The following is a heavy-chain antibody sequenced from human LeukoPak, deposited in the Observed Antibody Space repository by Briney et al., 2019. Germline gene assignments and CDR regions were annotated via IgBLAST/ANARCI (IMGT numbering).Heavy chain of an antibody. CDR3: ARDRYSTIFGG. CDR2: YSGGDT. D-gene: IGHD3-3*01. Sequence: GGSLRLSCAASGFTVSSNYMSWVRQAPGKGLEWVSIYSGGDTYYAGSVKGRFTISRDNSKNTLYLQMNSLRAEDTAVYYCARDRYSTIFGGWGQGTLVTVSS. V-gene: IGHV3-53*05. J-gene: IGHJ4*02. CDR1: GFTVSSNY.